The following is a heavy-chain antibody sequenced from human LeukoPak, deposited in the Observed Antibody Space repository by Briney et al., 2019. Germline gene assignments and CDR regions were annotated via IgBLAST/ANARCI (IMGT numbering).Heavy chain of an antibody. J-gene: IGHJ4*02. CDR2: IIPIFGTA. Sequence: SVKVSCKASGGTFSSYAISWVRQAPGQGLEWMGGIIPIFGTANYAQKFQGRVTITTDESTSTTYMELSSLRSEDTAVYYCARDRIGYCSSTSCYGGDYWGQGTLVTVSS. D-gene: IGHD2-2*01. V-gene: IGHV1-69*05. CDR1: GGTFSSYA. CDR3: ARDRIGYCSSTSCYGGDY.